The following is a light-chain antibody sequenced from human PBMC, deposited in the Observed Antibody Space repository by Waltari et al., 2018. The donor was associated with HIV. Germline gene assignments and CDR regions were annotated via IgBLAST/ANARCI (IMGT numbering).Light chain of an antibody. CDR3: QQYKTYCS. CDR1: QTIDNW. J-gene: IGKJ2*01. Sequence: DIQMTQSPSTLSASIGDSVTITCRASQTIDNWFAWYQQKPGSAPKVIISKSSILEGEVSSRFSGSGFGTEFTLTIRSLQPDDFATYYCQQYKTYCSFGQGT. CDR2: KSS. V-gene: IGKV1-5*03.